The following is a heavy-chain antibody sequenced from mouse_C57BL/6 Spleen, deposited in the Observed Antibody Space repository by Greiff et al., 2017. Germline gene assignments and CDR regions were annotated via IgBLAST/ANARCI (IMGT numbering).Heavy chain of an antibody. Sequence: EVMLVESGGGLVKPGGSLKLSCAASGFTFSDYGMHWVRQAPEKGLEWVAYISSGSSTIYYADTVKGRFTISRDNAKNTLFLQMTSLRSEDTAMYYCAKSLRLSPAWFAYWGQGTLVTVSA. V-gene: IGHV5-17*01. CDR2: ISSGSSTI. CDR1: GFTFSDYG. J-gene: IGHJ3*01. D-gene: IGHD3-2*02. CDR3: AKSLRLSPAWFAY.